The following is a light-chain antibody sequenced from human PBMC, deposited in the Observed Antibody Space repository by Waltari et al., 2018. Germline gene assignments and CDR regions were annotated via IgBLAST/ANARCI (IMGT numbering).Light chain of an antibody. CDR2: DAS. CDR3: QQYQNFPLT. CDR1: QGIVYF. V-gene: IGKV1-33*01. J-gene: IGKJ5*01. Sequence: DIQMTQSPSSLSVSVGDRVTITCQASQGIVYFLNWYQHKPGKAPKLLIYDASNLETGVPSRFSGSGSGTDFTFTITSLQPEDIATYYCQQYQNFPLTFGQGTRLEIK.